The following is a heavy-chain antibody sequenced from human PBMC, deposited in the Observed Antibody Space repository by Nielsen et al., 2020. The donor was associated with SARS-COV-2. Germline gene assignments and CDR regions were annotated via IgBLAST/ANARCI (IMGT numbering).Heavy chain of an antibody. V-gene: IGHV3-7*01. D-gene: IGHD2-2*02. Sequence: GSLTLSCAVSGFTFSSYWMSWVRQPPGKGLEWVATIKQDGSEKYYVDSVKGRFTISRDNAKNSLYLQMNSLRAEDTAVYYCARDCSSTSCYMRLDAFDIWGQGTMVTVSS. J-gene: IGHJ3*02. CDR2: IKQDGSEK. CDR3: ARDCSSTSCYMRLDAFDI. CDR1: GFTFSSYW.